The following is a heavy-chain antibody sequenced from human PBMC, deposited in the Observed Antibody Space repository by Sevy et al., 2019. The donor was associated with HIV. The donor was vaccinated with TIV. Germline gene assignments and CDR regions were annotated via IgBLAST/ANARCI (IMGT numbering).Heavy chain of an antibody. V-gene: IGHV3-7*01. CDR1: GFTCSSYW. CDR2: IKQDGSEK. D-gene: IGHD3-16*01. CDR3: ARGQFGRFGPLRYGLDV. Sequence: GGSLRLSCTASGFTCSSYWMNWVRQAPGKGLEWVANIKQDGSEKKYVDSVKGRFTISRDNAENSLHLQMNSLRADDSAGYYCARGQFGRFGPLRYGLDVWGQGTTVTVSS. J-gene: IGHJ6*02.